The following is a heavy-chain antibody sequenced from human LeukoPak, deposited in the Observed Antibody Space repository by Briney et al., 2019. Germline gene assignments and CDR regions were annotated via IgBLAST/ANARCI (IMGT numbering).Heavy chain of an antibody. J-gene: IGHJ4*02. V-gene: IGHV4-59*01. CDR3: ARDSGSYSYFDY. D-gene: IGHD1-26*01. CDR1: GGSISSYY. CDR2: IYYIGST. Sequence: EPLSLTCTVSGGSISSYYWGWIRQPPGKGLEWIGQIYYIGSTRYNPSLKSRVTISVDTSKNQFSLKLSSVTAADTAVYYCARDSGSYSYFDYWGQGTLVTVSS.